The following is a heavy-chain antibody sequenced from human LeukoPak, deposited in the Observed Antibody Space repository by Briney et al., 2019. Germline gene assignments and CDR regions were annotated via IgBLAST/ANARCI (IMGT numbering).Heavy chain of an antibody. CDR3: AKDLDSTGYYSYRY. D-gene: IGHD3-22*01. V-gene: IGHV3-23*01. CDR2: ISTSGRT. CDR1: GFTFSSYA. J-gene: IGHJ4*02. Sequence: GGSLRLSCAASGFTFSSYAMNWVRQAPGKGLEWVSLISTSGRTHYASSVEGRFTISRDNSKNTLYLQMNSLRAEDTAVYHCAKDLDSTGYYSYRYWGQGTLVTVSS.